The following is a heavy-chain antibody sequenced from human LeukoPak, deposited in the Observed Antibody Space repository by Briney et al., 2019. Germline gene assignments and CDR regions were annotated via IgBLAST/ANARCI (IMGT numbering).Heavy chain of an antibody. J-gene: IGHJ3*02. CDR2: IYYSGST. Sequence: PSETLSLTCTVSGGSISSYYWSWIRQPPGKGLEWIGYIYYSGSTNYNPSLKSRVTISVDTSKNHFSLKLSYVTAADTAVYYCARDGDYYDSSGGASDAFDIWGQGTMVTVSS. CDR1: GGSISSYY. V-gene: IGHV4-59*01. D-gene: IGHD3-22*01. CDR3: ARDGDYYDSSGGASDAFDI.